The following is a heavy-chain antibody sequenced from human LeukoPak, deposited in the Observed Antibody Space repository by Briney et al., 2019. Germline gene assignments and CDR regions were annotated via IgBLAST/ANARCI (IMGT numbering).Heavy chain of an antibody. J-gene: IGHJ6*02. D-gene: IGHD3-10*01. CDR3: ARDLVPRYYGSGSYFYYGMDV. CDR1: GYTFTNNG. CDR2: IIPILGIA. Sequence: GASVKVSCKASGYTFTNNGIGWVRQAPGQGLEWMGRIIPILGIANYAQKFQGRVTITADKSTSTAYMELSSLRSEDTAVYYCARDLVPRYYGSGSYFYYGMDVWGQGTTVTVSS. V-gene: IGHV1-69*04.